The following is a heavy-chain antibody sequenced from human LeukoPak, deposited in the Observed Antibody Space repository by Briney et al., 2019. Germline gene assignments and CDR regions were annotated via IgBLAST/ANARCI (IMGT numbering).Heavy chain of an antibody. D-gene: IGHD5-12*01. CDR1: GGSFSGYY. Sequence: PSETLSLTCAVYGGSFSGYYWSWIRQPPGKGLEWIGEINHSGSTNYNPSLKSRVTISVDTSKNQFSLKLSPVTAADTAVYYCARVAVATGDDAFDIWGQGTMVTVSS. V-gene: IGHV4-34*01. J-gene: IGHJ3*02. CDR2: INHSGST. CDR3: ARVAVATGDDAFDI.